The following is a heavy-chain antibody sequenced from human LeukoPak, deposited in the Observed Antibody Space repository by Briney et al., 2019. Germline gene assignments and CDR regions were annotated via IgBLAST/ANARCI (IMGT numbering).Heavy chain of an antibody. CDR1: AVSISSYY. J-gene: IGHJ6*03. Sequence: PSETLSLTCSVSAVSISSYYWGWHRQPPGKGREWSGYIYYSGSTNYNPSLKRRLTMSVETSKNQFSQQLSSVTAADTAVYYCARGCSSTTCYDHYYFYYMDGWGKGTTVTASS. V-gene: IGHV4-59*01. D-gene: IGHD2-2*01. CDR2: IYYSGST. CDR3: ARGCSSTTCYDHYYFYYMDG.